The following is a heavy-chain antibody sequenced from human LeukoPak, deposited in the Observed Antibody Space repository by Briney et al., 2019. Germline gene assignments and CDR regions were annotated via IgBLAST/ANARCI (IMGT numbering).Heavy chain of an antibody. V-gene: IGHV5-51*01. CDR2: IYPGDSDT. D-gene: IGHD3-10*01. CDR3: VRTYYYGGKINYSDY. CDR1: GYSLSSYW. J-gene: IGHJ4*02. Sequence: GESLKISCKGSGYSLSSYWIGWVRQMPGKGLEWMGIIYPGDSDTRYSPSFRGQVTISADKSISTAYLQWSSLKASDSAMYYCVRTYYYGGKINYSDYWGQGTLVTVSS.